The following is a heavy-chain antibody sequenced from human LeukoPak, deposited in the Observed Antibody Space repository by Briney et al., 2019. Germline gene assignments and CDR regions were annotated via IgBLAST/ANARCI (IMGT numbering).Heavy chain of an antibody. CDR2: INHSGST. CDR3: AKVLIAVAANWFDP. D-gene: IGHD6-19*01. J-gene: IGHJ5*02. CDR1: GGSFSGYY. V-gene: IGHV4-34*01. Sequence: PSETLSLTCAVYGGSFSGYYWSSIRQPPGKGLEWIGEINHSGSTNYNPSLKSRVTISVDTSKNQFSLKLSSVTAADTAVYYCAKVLIAVAANWFDPWGQGTLVTVSS.